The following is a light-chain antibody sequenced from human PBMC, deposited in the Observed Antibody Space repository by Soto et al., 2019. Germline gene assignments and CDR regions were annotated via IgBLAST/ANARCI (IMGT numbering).Light chain of an antibody. CDR1: SSDVGGYNY. CDR2: DVS. CDR3: SSYTSSSTYV. Sequence: ALTQPASVSGSPGQSITISCTGTSSDVGGYNYVSWYQQHPGKAPKLMIYDVSNRPSGVSNRFSGSKSGNTASLTISGLQTEDEADYYCSSYTSSSTYVFGTGTKVTVL. V-gene: IGLV2-14*01. J-gene: IGLJ1*01.